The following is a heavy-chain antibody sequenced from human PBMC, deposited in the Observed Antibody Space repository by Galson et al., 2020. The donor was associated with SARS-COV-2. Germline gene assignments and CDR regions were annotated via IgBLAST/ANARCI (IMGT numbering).Heavy chain of an antibody. J-gene: IGHJ3*01. D-gene: IGHD1-26*01. CDR2: ISSGSSYI. CDR3: ARQYDGRSQDGFDV. V-gene: IGHV3-21*01. Sequence: GGSLRLSCAAYGFPFDMYTMTWVRQAPGKGLEWVSFISSGSSYIYYADSVRGRFTISRDNAKNSVSLQMNSLRAEDTALYFCARQYDGRSQDGFDVWGQGTMVTVSS. CDR1: GFPFDMYT.